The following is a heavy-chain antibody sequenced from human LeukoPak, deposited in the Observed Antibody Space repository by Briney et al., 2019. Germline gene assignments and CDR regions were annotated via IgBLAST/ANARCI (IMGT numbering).Heavy chain of an antibody. CDR2: ITWGRDNL. Sequence: PGGSLRLSCAVSGFIFDDYAMHWVRQAPGKGLEWVSGITWGRDNLAYAASVKGRFTISRDSAKNSLYLQMNSLRAEDTAVYYCARDTLAGYCSSTSCSPYYYYGMDVWGQGTTVTVSS. V-gene: IGHV3-9*01. CDR3: ARDTLAGYCSSTSCSPYYYYGMDV. J-gene: IGHJ6*02. CDR1: GFIFDDYA. D-gene: IGHD2-2*01.